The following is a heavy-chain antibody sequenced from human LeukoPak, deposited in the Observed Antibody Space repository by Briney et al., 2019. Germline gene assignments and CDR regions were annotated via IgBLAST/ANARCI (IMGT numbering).Heavy chain of an antibody. Sequence: KPGGSLRLSCAASGFTFSSYSMNWVRQAPGKGLEWVSSISSSSSYIYYADSVKGRFTISRDNAKNSLYLQMNSLRAEDTAVYYCARGRYDFWSGYIQPRTYYYGMDVWGQGTTVTVSS. CDR2: ISSSSSYI. CDR3: ARGRYDFWSGYIQPRTYYYGMDV. V-gene: IGHV3-21*04. CDR1: GFTFSSYS. D-gene: IGHD3-3*01. J-gene: IGHJ6*02.